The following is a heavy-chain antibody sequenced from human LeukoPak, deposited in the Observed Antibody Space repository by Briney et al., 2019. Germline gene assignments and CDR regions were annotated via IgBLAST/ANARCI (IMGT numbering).Heavy chain of an antibody. V-gene: IGHV4-4*02. Sequence: PSGTLSLTCAVSGGSISSSNWWSWVRQPPGKGLEWIWEIYHSGSTNYNPSLKSRVTISVDKSKNQFSLKLSSVTAADTAVYYCARNVLLWFGELEYFDYWGQGTLVTVSS. CDR1: GGSISSSNW. D-gene: IGHD3-10*01. CDR3: ARNVLLWFGELEYFDY. J-gene: IGHJ4*02. CDR2: IYHSGST.